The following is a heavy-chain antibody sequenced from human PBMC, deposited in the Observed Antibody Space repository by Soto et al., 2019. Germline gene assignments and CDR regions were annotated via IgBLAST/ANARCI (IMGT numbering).Heavy chain of an antibody. V-gene: IGHV4-30-4*01. Sequence: SEGLPHTCPVPGGTIRSCDYCRSWIRPHPRTGLEWIGYIHYSGSTYYNPSLTSRVTISVDTSKNQFALKLSSATPADTAVYYCASNSYGYSFYDYWGQGALVIVSS. CDR3: ASNSYGYSFYDY. J-gene: IGHJ4*02. CDR1: GGTIRSCDYC. CDR2: IHYSGST. D-gene: IGHD5-18*01.